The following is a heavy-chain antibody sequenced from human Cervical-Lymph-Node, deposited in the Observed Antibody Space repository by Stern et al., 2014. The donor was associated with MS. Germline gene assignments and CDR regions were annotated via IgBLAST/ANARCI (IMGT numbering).Heavy chain of an antibody. CDR1: RYSINSDYY. V-gene: IGHV4-38-2*02. CDR2: IYHSGST. J-gene: IGHJ2*01. CDR3: ARARAIAVAFDL. Sequence: QVQLQESGPGLVKPSETLSLTCTVSRYSINSDYYWGWIRQPPGKGLEWIGRIYHSGSTYYNSSLKSRVTISVDTSKNQFSLKLSSVTAADTAVYYCARARAIAVAFDLWGRGTLVTVSS. D-gene: IGHD6-19*01.